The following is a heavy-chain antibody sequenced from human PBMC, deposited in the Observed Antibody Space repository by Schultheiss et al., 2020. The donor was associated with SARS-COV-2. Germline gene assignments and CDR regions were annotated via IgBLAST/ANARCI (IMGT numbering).Heavy chain of an antibody. CDR2: ISAYNGNT. CDR1: GYTFTSYG. CDR3: ARDRYDFWSGYVSYWYFDL. D-gene: IGHD3-3*01. V-gene: IGHV1-18*01. Sequence: ASVKVSCKASGYTFTSYGISWVRQAPGQGLEWMGWISAYNGNTNYAQKFQGRVTITADESTSTAYMELSSLRSDDTAVYYCARDRYDFWSGYVSYWYFDLWGRGTLVTVSS. J-gene: IGHJ2*01.